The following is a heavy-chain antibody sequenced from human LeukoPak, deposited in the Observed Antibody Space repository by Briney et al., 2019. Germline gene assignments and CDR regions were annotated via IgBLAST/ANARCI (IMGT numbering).Heavy chain of an antibody. CDR1: GGSISSYY. Sequence: SETLSLTCTVSGGSISSYYWSWIRQPPGKGLEWIGYIYYSGSTNYNPSLKSRVTISVDTSKNQFSLKLSSVTAADTAVYYCARDWVPVPAANYYYGTDVWGQGTTVTVSS. J-gene: IGHJ6*02. V-gene: IGHV4-59*01. CDR2: IYYSGST. D-gene: IGHD2-2*01. CDR3: ARDWVPVPAANYYYGTDV.